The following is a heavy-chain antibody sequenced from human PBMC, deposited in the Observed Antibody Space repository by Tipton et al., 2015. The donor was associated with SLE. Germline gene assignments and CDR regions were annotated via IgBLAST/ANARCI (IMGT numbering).Heavy chain of an antibody. CDR2: INHRGST. J-gene: IGHJ2*01. CDR1: GGSFSGYY. CDR3: ARGHQGALGWYFDL. D-gene: IGHD1-26*01. Sequence: TLSLTCAVYGGSFSGYYWSWIRQPPGKGLEWIGEINHRGSTNYNPSLKSRVTISGDTSKNQFSLKLSSGTAADTAVYNCARGHQGALGWYFDLWGRGTLVTVSS. V-gene: IGHV4-34*01.